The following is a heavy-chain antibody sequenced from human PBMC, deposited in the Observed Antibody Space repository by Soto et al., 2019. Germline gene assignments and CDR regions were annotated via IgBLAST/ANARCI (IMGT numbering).Heavy chain of an antibody. Sequence: ASVKVSCKASGGTFSSYRINWVRPAPVQGLEWMGRLNPNSGNTGYAQKFQGRVTMTRNTSISKAYMELSSLRSEDTAVYYCARESTCVYGMDVCGQGTTVTVSS. D-gene: IGHD3-10*01. J-gene: IGHJ6*02. CDR3: ARESTCVYGMDV. CDR2: LNPNSGNT. CDR1: GGTFSSYR. V-gene: IGHV1-8*02.